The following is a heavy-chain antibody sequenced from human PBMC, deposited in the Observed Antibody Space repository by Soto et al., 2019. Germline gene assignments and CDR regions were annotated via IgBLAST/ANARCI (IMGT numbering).Heavy chain of an antibody. CDR2: MSGSGGST. V-gene: IGHV3-23*01. Sequence: EVQLLESGGGLVQPGGSLRLSCAASGFTFSSYAMSWVRQAPGKGLEWVSAMSGSGGSTYYADSVKGRFTISRDNSKNSLYLQMNSLRDEDTSVYYCARESYYYDSSTFDIWGQGTMVTVSS. CDR3: ARESYYYDSSTFDI. D-gene: IGHD3-22*01. CDR1: GFTFSSYA. J-gene: IGHJ3*02.